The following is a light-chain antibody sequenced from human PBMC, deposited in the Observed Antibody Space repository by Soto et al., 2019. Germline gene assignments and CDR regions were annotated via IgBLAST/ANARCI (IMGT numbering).Light chain of an antibody. CDR2: GNI. V-gene: IGLV1-40*01. Sequence: QAVVTQPPSVSGAPGQRVTISCTGSSSNIGAGYDVHWYQQLPGTAPKLLIYGNINRPSGVPDRFSGSKSGTSASLAITGLQAEDEADYYCQSYDSSLRVFGGGTKLTVL. CDR3: QSYDSSLRV. J-gene: IGLJ3*02. CDR1: SSNIGAGYD.